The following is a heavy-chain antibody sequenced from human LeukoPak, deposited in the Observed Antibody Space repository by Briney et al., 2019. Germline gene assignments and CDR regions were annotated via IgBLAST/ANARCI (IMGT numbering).Heavy chain of an antibody. CDR3: ARPPGIAAAWFDP. V-gene: IGHV4-39*01. CDR2: IDNIGST. CDR1: GGSISSSSYN. J-gene: IGHJ5*02. D-gene: IGHD6-13*01. Sequence: SETLSLTCTVSGGSISSSSYNWAWIRQPPGKGLEWIGNIDNIGSTYYNPSPQSRVTISVDKSKDQLSLKLNSVTATDTAIYYCARPPGIAAAWFDPWGQGTLVTVSS.